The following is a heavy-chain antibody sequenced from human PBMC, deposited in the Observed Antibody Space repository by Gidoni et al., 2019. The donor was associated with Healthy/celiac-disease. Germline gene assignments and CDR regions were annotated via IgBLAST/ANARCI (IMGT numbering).Heavy chain of an antibody. CDR3: AREQRGPYGSGSEGWFDP. CDR1: GFTFSSYA. V-gene: IGHV3-30*04. CDR2: ISYDGSNK. Sequence: QVQLVESGGGVVQPGRSLRLSCAASGFTFSSYAMHWVRQAPGKGLEWVAVISYDGSNKYYADSVKGRFTISRDNSKNTLYLQMNSLRAEDTAVYYCAREQRGPYGSGSEGWFDPWGQGTLVTVSS. J-gene: IGHJ5*02. D-gene: IGHD3-10*01.